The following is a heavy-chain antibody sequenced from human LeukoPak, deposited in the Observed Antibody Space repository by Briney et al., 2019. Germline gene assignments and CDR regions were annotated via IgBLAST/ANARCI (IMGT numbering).Heavy chain of an antibody. J-gene: IGHJ4*02. Sequence: PGGSLRLSCAASGFTFSTYSVNWVRQAPGKGLEWVSAISGSGGSTYYADSVKGRFTISRDNSKNTLYLQMNSLRAEDTAVYYCAKDRQGGGDYWGQGTLVTVSS. CDR2: ISGSGGST. CDR1: GFTFSTYS. CDR3: AKDRQGGGDY. V-gene: IGHV3-23*01. D-gene: IGHD1-26*01.